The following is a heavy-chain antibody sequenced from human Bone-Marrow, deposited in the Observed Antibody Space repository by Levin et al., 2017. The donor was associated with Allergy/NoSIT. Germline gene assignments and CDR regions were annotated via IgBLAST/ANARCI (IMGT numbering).Heavy chain of an antibody. Sequence: GGSLRLSCAASGFSFGGSTMHWVRQAFGKGLEWVGRIRSNTNSYATTYAASVKGRFTISRDDSQNTAYLQMDSLKTEDTAVYYCNVGSDSGYYHDYWGRGTLVTVSS. V-gene: IGHV3-73*01. D-gene: IGHD3-10*01. CDR3: NVGSDSGYYHDY. CDR2: IRSNTNSYAT. CDR1: GFSFGGST. J-gene: IGHJ4*02.